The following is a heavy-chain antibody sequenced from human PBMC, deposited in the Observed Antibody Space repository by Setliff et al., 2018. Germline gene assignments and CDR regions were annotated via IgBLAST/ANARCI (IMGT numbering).Heavy chain of an antibody. CDR2: IIPMFGTT. V-gene: IGHV1-69*13. D-gene: IGHD6-6*01. CDR1: GGTFSSYA. J-gene: IGHJ6*03. CDR3: VREGVDRRSSTDYRYYMDV. Sequence: EASVKVSCKASGGTFSSYAIDWVRQAPGQGLEWMGGIIPMFGTTNYAQRFRGRVTITADESTTTAYMELSSLRSDDTAVYYCVREGVDRRSSTDYRYYMDVWGKGTTVTVSS.